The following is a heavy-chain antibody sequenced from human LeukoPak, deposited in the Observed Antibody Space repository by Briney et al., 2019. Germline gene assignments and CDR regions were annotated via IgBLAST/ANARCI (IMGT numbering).Heavy chain of an antibody. Sequence: PGGSLRLSCAASGFTFSSYSMNWVRQAPGKGLEWVSSISSSSSYIYYADSVKGRFTISRDNAKNSLYLQMNSLRAEDTAVYYCATSPYSSSWYGVYWGQGPLVTVSS. CDR2: ISSSSSYI. CDR1: GFTFSSYS. D-gene: IGHD6-13*01. CDR3: ATSPYSSSWYGVY. V-gene: IGHV3-21*01. J-gene: IGHJ4*02.